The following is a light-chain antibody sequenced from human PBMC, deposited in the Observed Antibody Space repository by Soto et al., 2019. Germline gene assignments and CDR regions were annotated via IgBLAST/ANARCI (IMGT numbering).Light chain of an antibody. CDR2: GAS. Sequence: DIQVIQSPSSLSASVGDRVTITCRASLRISNYLNWYQQKPGKAPKLLIYGASTLQSGVPSRFSGSGSGTDFTLTINSLQPEDSATYYCQQSHSTPLTFGGGTKLEI. V-gene: IGKV1-39*01. J-gene: IGKJ4*01. CDR3: QQSHSTPLT. CDR1: LRISNY.